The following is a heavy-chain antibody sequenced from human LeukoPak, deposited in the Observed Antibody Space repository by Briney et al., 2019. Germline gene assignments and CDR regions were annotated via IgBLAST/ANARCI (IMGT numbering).Heavy chain of an antibody. Sequence: SETLSLTCAVYGGSFSGYYWSWIRQPPGKGLEWIGEIKHSGSTNYNPSLKSRVPISVDNYKNQFSLKLISVTAADTAVYYCARGGNYGYNDGGQGALVTVSA. CDR1: GGSFSGYY. CDR2: IKHSGST. D-gene: IGHD5-18*01. CDR3: ARGGNYGYND. V-gene: IGHV4-34*01. J-gene: IGHJ4*02.